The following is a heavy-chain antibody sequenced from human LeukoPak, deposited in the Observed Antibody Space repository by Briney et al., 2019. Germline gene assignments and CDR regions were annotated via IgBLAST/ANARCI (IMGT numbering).Heavy chain of an antibody. CDR2: IYHSGST. CDR3: ARDSDGSGSPTRQIDAFDI. CDR1: GGSISSGGYY. D-gene: IGHD3-10*01. Sequence: SETLSLTCTVSGGSISSGGYYWSWIRQPPGKGLEWIGYIYHSGSTYYNPSLKSRVTISVDRSKNQFSLKLSSVAAADTAVYYCARDSDGSGSPTRQIDAFDIWGQGTMVTVSS. V-gene: IGHV4-30-2*01. J-gene: IGHJ3*02.